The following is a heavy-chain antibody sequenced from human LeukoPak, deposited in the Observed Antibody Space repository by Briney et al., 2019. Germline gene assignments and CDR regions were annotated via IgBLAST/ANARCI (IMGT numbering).Heavy chain of an antibody. Sequence: SETLSLTCAVYGGSFSGYYWSWIRQPPGKGLEWIGEINHSGSTNYNPSLKSRVTISVDSSKNQFSLKLSSVTAADTAVYYCARPRYDYGDYVLGDWGQGTLVTVSS. CDR2: INHSGST. CDR1: GGSFSGYY. J-gene: IGHJ4*02. D-gene: IGHD4-17*01. CDR3: ARPRYDYGDYVLGD. V-gene: IGHV4-34*01.